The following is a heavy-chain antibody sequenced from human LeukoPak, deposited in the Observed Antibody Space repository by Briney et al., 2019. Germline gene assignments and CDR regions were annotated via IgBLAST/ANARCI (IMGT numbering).Heavy chain of an antibody. CDR1: GGSISSSSYY. V-gene: IGHV4-39*01. J-gene: IGHJ5*02. CDR2: IYYSGST. CDR3: ARHLDWFDP. Sequence: SETLSLTCTVSGGSISSSSYYWGWIRQPPGKGLEWIGSIYYSGSTYYNPSLKSRVTISVDTSKDQFSLKLSSVTAADTAVYYCARHLDWFDPWGQGTLVTVSS.